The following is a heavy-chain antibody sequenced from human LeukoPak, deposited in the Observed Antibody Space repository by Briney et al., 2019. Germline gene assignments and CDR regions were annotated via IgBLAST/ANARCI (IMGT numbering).Heavy chain of an antibody. J-gene: IGHJ4*02. CDR2: IKQDGSEK. CDR3: AILLAYCGGDCYSRYFDY. CDR1: GFTFSSYW. Sequence: GGSLRLSCAASGFTFSSYWMSWVRQAPGKGLEWVANIKQDGSEKYYVDSVKGRFTISRDNAKNSLYLQMNSLRAEDTAVYYCAILLAYCGGDCYSRYFDYWGQGTLVTVSS. V-gene: IGHV3-7*01. D-gene: IGHD2-21*02.